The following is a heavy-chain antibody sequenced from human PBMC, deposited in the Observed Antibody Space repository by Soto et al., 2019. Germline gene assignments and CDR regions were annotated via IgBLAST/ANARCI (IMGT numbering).Heavy chain of an antibody. V-gene: IGHV2-5*01. J-gene: IGHJ4*02. CDR2: VYWNDDK. CDR1: GFSLSSSGMS. D-gene: IGHD3-22*01. CDR3: AHMYYYDGSGYYPTSDY. Sequence: SGPTLVNPTQTLTLTCTFSGFSLSSSGMSVGWLRQAPGKAPEWLSLVYWNDDKRYSPSLKSRLTISKDTSTNQVVLTMTNMDSVDTGTYYCAHMYYYDGSGYYPTSDYWGQGTLVTVSS.